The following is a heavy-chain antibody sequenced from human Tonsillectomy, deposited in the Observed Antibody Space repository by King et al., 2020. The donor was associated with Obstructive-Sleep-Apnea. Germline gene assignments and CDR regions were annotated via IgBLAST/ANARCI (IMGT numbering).Heavy chain of an antibody. CDR1: GGSINTSDYN. CDR2: IYYSGST. J-gene: IGHJ4*02. Sequence: QLQESGPGLVKPSETLSLTFTVSGGSINTSDYNWAWIRQPPGKGLEWIGTIYYSGSTYYNPSLKSRVTISVDTSKNQFSLKLNSVTAADTAVYYCARVDYYGSGTYYIDYWGQGTLVTVSS. CDR3: ARVDYYGSGTYYIDY. D-gene: IGHD3-10*01. V-gene: IGHV4-39*07.